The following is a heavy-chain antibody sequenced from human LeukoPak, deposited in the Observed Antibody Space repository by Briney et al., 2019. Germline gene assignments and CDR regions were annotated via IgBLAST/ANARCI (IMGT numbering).Heavy chain of an antibody. Sequence: SETLSLTCAVSGYSISSGYYWGWIRQPPGKGLEWIGNIYHSGSTYYNPSLKSRVTISVDTSKNQFSLKLSSVTAADTAVYYCARRGNSSWLFDYWGQGTPVTVSS. J-gene: IGHJ4*02. CDR1: GYSISSGYY. D-gene: IGHD6-13*01. CDR3: ARRGNSSWLFDY. V-gene: IGHV4-38-2*01. CDR2: IYHSGST.